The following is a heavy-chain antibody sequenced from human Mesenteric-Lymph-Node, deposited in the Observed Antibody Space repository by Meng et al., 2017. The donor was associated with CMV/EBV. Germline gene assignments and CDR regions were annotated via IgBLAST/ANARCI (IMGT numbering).Heavy chain of an antibody. CDR2: ISWNGGSI. Sequence: SLKISCVTSGFRFDDYAMHWVRQVPGKGLQWVSGISWNGGSIGYADSVKGRFTVSRDNARNSLYLQMNSLRAEDTAVYYCARDPTYSPIYYYYGTDVWGQGTTVTVSS. D-gene: IGHD4-11*01. V-gene: IGHV3-9*01. CDR3: ARDPTYSPIYYYYGTDV. J-gene: IGHJ6*02. CDR1: GFRFDDYA.